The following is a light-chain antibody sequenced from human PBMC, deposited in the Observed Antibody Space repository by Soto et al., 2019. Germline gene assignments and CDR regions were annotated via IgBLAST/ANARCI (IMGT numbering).Light chain of an antibody. V-gene: IGLV2-8*01. J-gene: IGLJ1*01. CDR2: AVT. CDR1: SSDVGGYNY. Sequence: QSALTQPPSASGSPGQSVTISCTGTSSDVGGYNYVSWYQQHPGKAPKLMIYAVTKRPSGVPDRFSGSKSGNTASLTVSGLHADDEADYYCTSYVGSNSYVFGTGTKLTVL. CDR3: TSYVGSNSYV.